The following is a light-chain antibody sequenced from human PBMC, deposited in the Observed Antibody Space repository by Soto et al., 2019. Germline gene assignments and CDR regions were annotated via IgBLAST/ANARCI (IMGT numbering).Light chain of an antibody. J-gene: IGLJ1*01. Sequence: QSVLTQPASVSGSPGQSITISCTGTSSDIGNYDYVSWFQQHPGKAPKLLISEVSNRPSGVSYRFSGSKSGTTASLTISGLQAEDEADYYCRSYTRTSSYVFGGGTKVT. CDR2: EVS. CDR3: RSYTRTSSYV. V-gene: IGLV2-14*01. CDR1: SSDIGNYDY.